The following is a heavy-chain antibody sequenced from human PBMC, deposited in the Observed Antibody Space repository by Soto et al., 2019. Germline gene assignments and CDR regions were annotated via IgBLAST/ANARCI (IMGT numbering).Heavy chain of an antibody. CDR2: INSDGSST. J-gene: IGHJ4*02. V-gene: IGHV3-74*01. CDR3: VRTSLVVAAATREDY. Sequence: EVQLVESGGGLVQPGGSLRLSCAASGFTFSSYWMHWVRQAPGKGLVWVSRINSDGSSTSYADSVKGRITISRDNAKNTLYLQMNSLRAKDTAVYYCVRTSLVVAAATREDYWGQGTLVTVSS. CDR1: GFTFSSYW. D-gene: IGHD2-15*01.